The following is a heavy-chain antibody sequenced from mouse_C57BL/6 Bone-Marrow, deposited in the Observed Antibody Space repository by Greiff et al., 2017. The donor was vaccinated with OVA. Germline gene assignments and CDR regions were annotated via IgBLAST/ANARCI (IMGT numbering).Heavy chain of an antibody. CDR3: TPYDGYYVAWFAY. D-gene: IGHD2-3*01. J-gene: IGHJ3*01. CDR2: IDPEDGDT. V-gene: IGHV14-1*01. CDR1: GFNIKDFY. Sequence: VQLQQSGAELVRPGASVKLSCTASGFNIKDFYMHWVKQRPEQGLEWIGRIDPEDGDTEYAPKFQGQATMTADTSSNTAYLQLSSLTSEDTAVYYCTPYDGYYVAWFAYWGQGTLVTVSA.